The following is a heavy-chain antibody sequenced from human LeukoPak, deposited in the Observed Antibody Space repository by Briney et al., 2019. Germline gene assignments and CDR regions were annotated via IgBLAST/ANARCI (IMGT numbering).Heavy chain of an antibody. D-gene: IGHD5-24*01. Sequence: SETLSLTCTVSGGSISSYYWSWIRQPPGKGLEWIGYIYYSGSTNYNPSLKSRLTISVDTPESQFSVKLSSVTAADTAVYYCAREGRDGYNDYWGRGTLVTVSP. J-gene: IGHJ4*02. CDR1: GGSISSYY. CDR3: AREGRDGYNDY. CDR2: IYYSGST. V-gene: IGHV4-59*01.